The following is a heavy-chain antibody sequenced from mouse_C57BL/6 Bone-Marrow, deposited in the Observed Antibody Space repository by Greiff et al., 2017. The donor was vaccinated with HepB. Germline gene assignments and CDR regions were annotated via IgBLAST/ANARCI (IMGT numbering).Heavy chain of an antibody. CDR1: GFNIKDDY. J-gene: IGHJ2*01. CDR3: TIITTGEDY. V-gene: IGHV14-4*01. D-gene: IGHD1-2*01. CDR2: IDPENGDT. Sequence: DVQLQESGAELVRPGASVKLSCTASGFNIKDDYMHWVKQRPEQGLEWIGWIDPENGDTEYASKFQGKATITADTSSNTAYLQLSSLTSEDTAVYYCTIITTGEDYWGQGTTLTVSS.